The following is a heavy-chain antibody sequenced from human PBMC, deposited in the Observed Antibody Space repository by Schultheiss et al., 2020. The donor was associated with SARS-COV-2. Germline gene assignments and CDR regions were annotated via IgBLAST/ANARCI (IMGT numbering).Heavy chain of an antibody. Sequence: SETLSLTCTVSGGSINSYYWSWIRQPPGKGLEWIGSIYFSGNTYYNPSLKSRVTISVDTSKNQFSLKLSSVTAADTAVYYCASESRSTTPGFDSWGQGTLVTVSS. CDR1: GGSINSYY. CDR3: ASESRSTTPGFDS. J-gene: IGHJ4*02. D-gene: IGHD2-2*01. CDR2: IYFSGNT. V-gene: IGHV4-59*05.